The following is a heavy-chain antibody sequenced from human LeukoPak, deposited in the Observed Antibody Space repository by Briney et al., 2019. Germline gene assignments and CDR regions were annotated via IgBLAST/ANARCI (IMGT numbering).Heavy chain of an antibody. Sequence: GSLRLSCAASGFTFSSYWMSWVRQAPGKGLEWIGYIYHSGSTYYNPSLKSRVTISVDRSKNQFSLKLSSVTAADTAVYYCARDPPMYSSSSYYMDVWGKGTTVTVSS. CDR1: GFTFSSYW. J-gene: IGHJ6*03. CDR3: ARDPPMYSSSSYYMDV. CDR2: IYHSGST. V-gene: IGHV4-4*02. D-gene: IGHD6-6*01.